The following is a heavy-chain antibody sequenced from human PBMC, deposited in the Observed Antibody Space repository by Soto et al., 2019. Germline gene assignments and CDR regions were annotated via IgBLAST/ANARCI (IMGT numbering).Heavy chain of an antibody. V-gene: IGHV6-1*01. CDR3: ARATRIAARPGYYYYSGMDV. D-gene: IGHD6-6*01. CDR1: GDSVSSNSAA. CDR2: TYYRSKWYN. J-gene: IGHJ6*02. Sequence: PSQTLSLTCAISGDSVSSNSAAWNWIRQSPSRGLEWLGRTYYRSKWYNDYAVSVKSRITINPDTSKNQFSLQLNSVTPEDTAVYYCARATRIAARPGYYYYSGMDVWGQGTTVTVSS.